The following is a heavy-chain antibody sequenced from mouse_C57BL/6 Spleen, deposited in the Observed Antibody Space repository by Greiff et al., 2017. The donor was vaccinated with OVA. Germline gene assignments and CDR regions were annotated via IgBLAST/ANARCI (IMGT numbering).Heavy chain of an antibody. CDR2: IWSGGST. V-gene: IGHV2-2*01. CDR3: ARTGCDD. Sequence: VTLQQSGPGLVQPSQSLYIPCTVSGFSLTSYGVHWVRQSPGTSLEWLGVIWSGGSTDYNAAFISRLSISKDKSKSQVYFKMNSLQADDTAIYYCARTGCDDWGQGTTLTVSS. J-gene: IGHJ2*01. D-gene: IGHD4-1*01. CDR1: GFSLTSYG.